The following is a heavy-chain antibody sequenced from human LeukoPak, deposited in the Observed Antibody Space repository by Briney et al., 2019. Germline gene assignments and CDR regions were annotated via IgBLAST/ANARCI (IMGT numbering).Heavy chain of an antibody. CDR3: ARVECGGDCYNDYYYGMDV. CDR2: IYHSGST. J-gene: IGHJ6*02. D-gene: IGHD2-21*02. CDR1: GGSISNYY. Sequence: SETLSLTCTVSGGSISNYYWSWIRQPPGKGLEWIGCIYHSGSTNYNPSLKSRVTISVATSKNQFSLNLSSVTAADTAVYYCARVECGGDCYNDYYYGMDVWGQGTTVTVSS. V-gene: IGHV4-59*01.